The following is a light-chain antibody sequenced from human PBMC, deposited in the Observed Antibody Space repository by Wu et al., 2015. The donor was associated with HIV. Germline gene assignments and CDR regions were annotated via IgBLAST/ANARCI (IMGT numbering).Light chain of an antibody. J-gene: IGKJ1*01. V-gene: IGKV3-15*01. CDR2: GAS. CDR1: QSVSNN. Sequence: EIVMTQSPATLSVSPGERATLSCRASQSVSNNLVWYQQKPGQAPRLLIYGASTRATGIPARFSGSGSGTEFTLTISSLQSEDFAVYYCQQYNNWPETFGQGTKVEIK. CDR3: QQYNNWPET.